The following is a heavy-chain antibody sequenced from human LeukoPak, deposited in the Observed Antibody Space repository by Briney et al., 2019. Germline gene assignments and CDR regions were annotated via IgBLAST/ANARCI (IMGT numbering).Heavy chain of an antibody. V-gene: IGHV3-23*01. CDR1: GFTFSTYA. D-gene: IGHD4-17*01. J-gene: IGHJ4*02. CDR2: ISDGGSDT. Sequence: GGSLRLSCAASGFTFSTYAMSCVRQAPGKGLDWVSTISDGGSDTHYADSVKGRFTISRDNSKNTVYLQINSLRAEDTAVYYCAKALYGDYGRFDYWGQGTLVTVSS. CDR3: AKALYGDYGRFDY.